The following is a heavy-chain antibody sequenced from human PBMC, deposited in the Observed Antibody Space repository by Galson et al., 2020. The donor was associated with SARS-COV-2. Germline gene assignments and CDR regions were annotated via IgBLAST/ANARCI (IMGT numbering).Heavy chain of an antibody. D-gene: IGHD3-22*01. CDR1: GYTFTNYG. J-gene: IGHJ4*02. CDR2: ISGYNGNT. CDR3: ARDYYDSSAYYFDH. V-gene: IGHV1-18*03. Sequence: GESLKISCKASGYTFTNYGVSWVRQAPGQGLEWMGWISGYNGNTNYAQNLQDRVTMTTDTSTSTVYMELRSLSSDDMAIYYCARDYYDSSAYYFDHWGQGTLVAVSS.